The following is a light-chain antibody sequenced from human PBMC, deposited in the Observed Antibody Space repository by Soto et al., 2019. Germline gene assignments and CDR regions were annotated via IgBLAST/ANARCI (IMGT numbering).Light chain of an antibody. Sequence: DIVMTQSPATLSVSPGERATLSCRASQSVANNVAWYQQKPGQPPRLLIYGASTRAAGVPARFSGSGSGTDFTLTISSLQSEDFAVYYCQQYNNWPPAYTFGQGTKVDIK. V-gene: IGKV3-15*01. J-gene: IGKJ2*01. CDR2: GAS. CDR3: QQYNNWPPAYT. CDR1: QSVANN.